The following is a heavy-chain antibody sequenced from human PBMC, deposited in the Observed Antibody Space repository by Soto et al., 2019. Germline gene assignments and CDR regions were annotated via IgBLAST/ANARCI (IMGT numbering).Heavy chain of an antibody. D-gene: IGHD6-6*01. Sequence: EVQLLESGGALVQPGGSLRLSCVASGVFFSNYHMSWVRQSPGKGLQWVAAISGGGDSTYYADSVKGRFTISRDNSENTLWLQMNSLRAGDTAVYYCVKYGGAAARPTFYYGLDVWGQGTTVTVSS. CDR1: GVFFSNYH. J-gene: IGHJ6*02. CDR2: ISGGGDST. CDR3: VKYGGAAARPTFYYGLDV. V-gene: IGHV3-23*01.